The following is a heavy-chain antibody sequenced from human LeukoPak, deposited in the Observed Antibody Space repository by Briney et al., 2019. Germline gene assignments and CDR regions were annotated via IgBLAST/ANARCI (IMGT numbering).Heavy chain of an antibody. D-gene: IGHD5-18*01. V-gene: IGHV3-21*01. CDR3: AKDRGYSYEGLDY. CDR2: ISSSSSYI. CDR1: GFTLSTYS. Sequence: GGSLRLSCAASGFTLSTYSMSWVRQAPGKGLEWVSSISSSSSYIYYADSVKGRFTISRDNAKNSLYLQMNSLRAEDTAVYYCAKDRGYSYEGLDYWGQGTLVTVSS. J-gene: IGHJ4*02.